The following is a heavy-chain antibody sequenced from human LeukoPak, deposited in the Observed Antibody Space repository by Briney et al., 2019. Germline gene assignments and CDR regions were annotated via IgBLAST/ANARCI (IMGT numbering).Heavy chain of an antibody. CDR3: ARDPRWLIPDCTSTSCYENYFDP. CDR2: IYHNGGA. J-gene: IGHJ5*02. Sequence: PSETVPLTCAVSGYSINNGYQWAWIRQSPGRGLEWIGSIYHNGGAHYNPSLRSRVVISVDTSNNQFSLRLSTVTVADTAVYYCARDPRWLIPDCTSTSCYENYFDPWGRGTLVTVSS. D-gene: IGHD2-2*01. V-gene: IGHV4-38-2*02. CDR1: GYSINNGYQ.